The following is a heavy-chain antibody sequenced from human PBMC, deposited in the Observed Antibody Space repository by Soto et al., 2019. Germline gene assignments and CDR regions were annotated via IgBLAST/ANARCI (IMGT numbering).Heavy chain of an antibody. D-gene: IGHD5-12*01. CDR3: AKDRRGYSCYERDYYFYGMDV. CDR1: GFTFSSYG. V-gene: IGHV3-30*18. J-gene: IGHJ6*02. CDR2: ISYDGSNK. Sequence: QVQLVESGGGVVQPGRSLRLSCAASGFTFSSYGMHWVRQAPGKGLEWVAVISYDGSNKYYADSVKGRFTISRDNSKNTLDLEMNSLRAEDTAVYFCAKDRRGYSCYERDYYFYGMDVWGQGTTVTVSS.